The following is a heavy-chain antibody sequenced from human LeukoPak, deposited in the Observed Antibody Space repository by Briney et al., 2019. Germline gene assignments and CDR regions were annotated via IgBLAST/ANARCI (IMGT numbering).Heavy chain of an antibody. V-gene: IGHV3-48*02. CDR1: GFTFSNYG. J-gene: IGHJ4*02. D-gene: IGHD4-17*01. CDR2: ISSSSSTI. Sequence: GGSLRLSCAASGFTFSNYGMNWVRQAPGKGLEWVSYISSSSSTIYYADSVKGRFTISRDNAKNSLYPQMNSLRDEDTAVYYCARENDYGDYGGDYWGQGTLVTVSS. CDR3: ARENDYGDYGGDY.